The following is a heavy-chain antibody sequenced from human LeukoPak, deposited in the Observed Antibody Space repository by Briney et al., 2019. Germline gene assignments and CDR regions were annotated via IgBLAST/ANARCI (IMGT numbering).Heavy chain of an antibody. CDR2: INHSGST. D-gene: IGHD5-18*01. J-gene: IGHJ3*02. CDR3: ARAEIQLWLRVGAFDI. V-gene: IGHV4-39*07. CDR1: GDSISSSGYY. Sequence: PSETLSLACTVSGDSISSSGYYWGWIRQSPAKGLEWIGEINHSGSTNYNPSLKSRVTISVDTSKNQFSLKLSSVTAADTAVYYCARAEIQLWLRVGAFDIWGQGTMVTVSS.